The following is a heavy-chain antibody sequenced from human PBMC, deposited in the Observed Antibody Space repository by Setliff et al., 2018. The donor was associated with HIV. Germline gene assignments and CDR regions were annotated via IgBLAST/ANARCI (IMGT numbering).Heavy chain of an antibody. J-gene: IGHJ6*03. CDR2: IIPIFGTT. CDR1: GYTFTGYF. D-gene: IGHD3-22*01. Sequence: GASVKVSCKASGYTFTGYFLHWVRQAPGQGLEWMGGIIPIFGTTHYAQKFQGRVTVTADESTSTAYMQLSSLRSDDTAVYYCARGRNYDSSGYGDYYYYMDVWGKGTTVTAP. V-gene: IGHV1-69*13. CDR3: ARGRNYDSSGYGDYYYYMDV.